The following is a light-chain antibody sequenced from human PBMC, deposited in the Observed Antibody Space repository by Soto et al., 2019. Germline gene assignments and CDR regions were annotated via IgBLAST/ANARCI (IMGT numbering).Light chain of an antibody. J-gene: IGKJ1*01. Sequence: CWTSQGISNYLAWYQQKPGKVPKLLIYAASTLQSGVPSRFSGSGSGTDFTLTISSFQAEDVATYICLEAHNYPLTYGEGTKVDIK. CDR3: LEAHNYPLT. CDR2: AAS. CDR1: QGISNY. V-gene: IGKV1-27*01.